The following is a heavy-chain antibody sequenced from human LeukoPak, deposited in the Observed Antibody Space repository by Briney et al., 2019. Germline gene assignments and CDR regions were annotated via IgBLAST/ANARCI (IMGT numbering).Heavy chain of an antibody. J-gene: IGHJ6*02. CDR1: GYTLTELS. CDR2: FDPEDGET. CDR3: ATVRHCSSTSCYRFPYGMDV. Sequence: ASVKVSCKVSGYTLTELSMHWVRQATGKGLEWMGGFDPEDGETIYAQKFQGRVTMTEDTSTDTAYMELSSLRSEDTAVYYCATVRHCSSTSCYRFPYGMDVWGQGTTVTVSS. D-gene: IGHD2-2*02. V-gene: IGHV1-24*01.